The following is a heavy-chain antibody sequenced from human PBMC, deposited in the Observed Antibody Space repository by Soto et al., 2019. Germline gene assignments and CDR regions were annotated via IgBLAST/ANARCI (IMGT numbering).Heavy chain of an antibody. Sequence: GSLILSCAASGFTFSSYAMHWVRQAPGKGLEWVAVISYDGSNKYYADSVKGRFTISRDNSKNTLYLQMNSLRAEDTAVYYCARVRYNWNYYYYYGMDVWGQGTTVTVSS. J-gene: IGHJ6*02. CDR2: ISYDGSNK. CDR1: GFTFSSYA. V-gene: IGHV3-30-3*01. CDR3: ARVRYNWNYYYYYGMDV. D-gene: IGHD1-20*01.